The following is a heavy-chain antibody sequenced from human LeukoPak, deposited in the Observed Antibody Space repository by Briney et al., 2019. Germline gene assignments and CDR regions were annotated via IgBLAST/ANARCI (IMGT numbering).Heavy chain of an antibody. CDR3: AREIGGATSFDY. V-gene: IGHV1-2*06. D-gene: IGHD1-26*01. CDR1: GYTFTDYY. CDR2: INPNSGVT. J-gene: IGHJ4*02. Sequence: ASVKVSCKASGYTFTDYYMHWMRQAPGQGLEWMGRINPNSGVTDYAQKFQCRFTMTRDTSINTAYMELSRLRSDDTAVYYCAREIGGATSFDYWGQGTLVTVSS.